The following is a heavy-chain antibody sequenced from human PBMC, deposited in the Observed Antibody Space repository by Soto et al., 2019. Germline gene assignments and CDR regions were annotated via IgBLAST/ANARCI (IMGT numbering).Heavy chain of an antibody. V-gene: IGHV4-30-2*01. CDR3: ARGSQRFDGMDV. CDR1: GGSISSGGYS. D-gene: IGHD3-10*01. CDR2: IYHSGST. J-gene: IGHJ6*02. Sequence: SETLSLTCAVSGGSISSGGYSWSWIRQPPWKGLEWIGYIYHSGSTYYNPSLKSRVTISVDRSKNQFSLKLSTVTAADTAVYCFARGSQRFDGMDVWGQGXTVTVSS.